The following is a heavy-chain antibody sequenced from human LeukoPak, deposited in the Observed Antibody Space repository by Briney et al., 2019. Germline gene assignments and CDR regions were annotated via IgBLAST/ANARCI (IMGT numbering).Heavy chain of an antibody. D-gene: IGHD6-13*01. Sequence: PGGSLRLSCAASGFTFSSYSMNWVRQAPGKGLEWVSSISSSSTYTYYADSVKGRFTISKDNAKNSLYLQMNSLRAEDTAVYYCARDAGYSSSCYYYWGQGTLVTVSS. CDR3: ARDAGYSSSCYYY. CDR1: GFTFSSYS. J-gene: IGHJ4*02. V-gene: IGHV3-21*01. CDR2: ISSSSTYT.